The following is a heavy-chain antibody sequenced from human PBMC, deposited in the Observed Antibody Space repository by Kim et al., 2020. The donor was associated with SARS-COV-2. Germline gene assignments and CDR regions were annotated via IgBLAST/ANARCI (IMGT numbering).Heavy chain of an antibody. D-gene: IGHD6-19*01. J-gene: IGHJ6*02. CDR1: GFTFSSYW. CDR2: INSDGSST. CDR3: ARGSSGSWSYNYYGMDV. V-gene: IGHV3-74*01. Sequence: GGSLRLSCAASGFTFSSYWMHWVRQAPGKGLVWVSRINSDGSSTSYADSVKGRFTISRDNAKNTLYLQMNSLRAEDTAVYYCARGSSGSWSYNYYGMDVWGQGTTVTVSS.